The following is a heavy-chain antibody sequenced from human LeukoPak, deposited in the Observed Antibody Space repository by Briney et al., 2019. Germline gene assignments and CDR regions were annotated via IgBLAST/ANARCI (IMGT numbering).Heavy chain of an antibody. CDR1: GYTFTSYD. CDR3: ARAYDILTGYHRGYYYYGMDV. D-gene: IGHD3-9*01. Sequence: EASVKVSCKASGYTFTSYDINWVRQATGQGLEWMGWMNPNSGNTGYAQKFQGRVTMTRNTSISTAYMELSSLRSEDTAVYYCARAYDILTGYHRGYYYYGMDVWGQGTTVTVSS. J-gene: IGHJ6*02. CDR2: MNPNSGNT. V-gene: IGHV1-8*01.